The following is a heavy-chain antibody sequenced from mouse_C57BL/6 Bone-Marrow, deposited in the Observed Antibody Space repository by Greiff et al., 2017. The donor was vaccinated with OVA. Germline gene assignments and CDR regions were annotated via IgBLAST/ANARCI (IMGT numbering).Heavy chain of an antibody. Sequence: QVQLQQSGPELVKPGASVKISCKASGYTFTDYYINWVKQRPGQGLEWIGWIFPGSGSTYYNEQFKGKATLTVDTSSSTAYLLLSSLTSEDSAVSFCARLSLLLTTYFAVWGTGTTVTVSS. CDR1: GYTFTDYY. CDR3: ARLSLLLTTYFAV. V-gene: IGHV1-75*01. J-gene: IGHJ1*03. D-gene: IGHD1-1*01. CDR2: IFPGSGST.